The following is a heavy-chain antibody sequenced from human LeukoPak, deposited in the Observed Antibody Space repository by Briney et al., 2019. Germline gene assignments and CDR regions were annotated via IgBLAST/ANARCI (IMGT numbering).Heavy chain of an antibody. J-gene: IGHJ6*02. CDR3: ARKPSYDILTGYSDYYGMDV. D-gene: IGHD3-9*01. Sequence: SETLSLTCAVYGGSFSGYYRSCIRQPPGKGLEWIGCIYYSGSTNYNPSLKSRVTISVDTSKNQFSLKLNSVTAADTAVYYCARKPSYDILTGYSDYYGMDVWGQGTTVTVSS. V-gene: IGHV4-59*01. CDR1: GGSFSGYY. CDR2: IYYSGST.